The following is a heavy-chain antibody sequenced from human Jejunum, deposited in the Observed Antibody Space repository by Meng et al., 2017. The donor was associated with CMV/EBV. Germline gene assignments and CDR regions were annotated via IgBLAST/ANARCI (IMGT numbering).Heavy chain of an antibody. V-gene: IGHV3-7*01. CDR2: IKQDGSET. J-gene: IGHJ4*02. Sequence: FPVSTYWMTGVRQAPGKGLEWVANIKQDGSETYYVDSVKGRFTISRDNAKSSLYLQMDSLRAGDTAMYYCARARVPMIRGVPFDYWGQGTLVTVSS. D-gene: IGHD3-10*01. CDR3: ARARVPMIRGVPFDY. CDR1: FPVSTYW.